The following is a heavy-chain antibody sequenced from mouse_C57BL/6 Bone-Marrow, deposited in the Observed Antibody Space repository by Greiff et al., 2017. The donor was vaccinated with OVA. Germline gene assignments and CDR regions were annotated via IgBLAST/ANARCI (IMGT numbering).Heavy chain of an antibody. Sequence: EVKLMESGGGLVKPGGSLKLSCAASGFTFSSYAMSWVRQTPEKRLEWVATLSDGGSYTYYPDNVKGRFTISRDNAKNNLYLQMSHLKSEDTAMYYCARGWDYFDYWGQGTTLTVSS. CDR2: LSDGGSYT. D-gene: IGHD3-3*01. J-gene: IGHJ2*01. CDR1: GFTFSSYA. CDR3: ARGWDYFDY. V-gene: IGHV5-4*03.